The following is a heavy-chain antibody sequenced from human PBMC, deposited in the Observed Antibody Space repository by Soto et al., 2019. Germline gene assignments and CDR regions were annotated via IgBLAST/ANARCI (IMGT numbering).Heavy chain of an antibody. CDR3: SRDAVDPLFDY. J-gene: IGHJ4*02. V-gene: IGHV3-48*01. D-gene: IGHD2-15*01. CDR2: ISSSSSTI. CDR1: GFTFSSYS. Sequence: EVQLVESGGGLVQPGGSLRLSCAAYGFTFSSYSMNWVRQAPGQGLEWVSYISSSSSTIYYADSVKGRFTISRDNAKNSLYLQMNSLRAEDTAVYYCSRDAVDPLFDYWGQGTLVTVSS.